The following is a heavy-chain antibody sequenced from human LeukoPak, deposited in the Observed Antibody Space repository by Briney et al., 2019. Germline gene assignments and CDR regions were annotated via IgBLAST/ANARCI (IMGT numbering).Heavy chain of an antibody. CDR1: GFTFSDYY. CDR3: ARAPHYYGSGLYYFDY. J-gene: IGHJ4*02. D-gene: IGHD3-10*01. CDR2: ITPSGGST. Sequence: GGSLRLSCAASGFTFSDYYMHWVRQAPGKGLEYASAITPSGGSTYYANSVKGRFTMSRDNSKSTLYLQMGSLRAEDMAVYFCARAPHYYGSGLYYFDYWGQGTLVTVSS. V-gene: IGHV3-64*01.